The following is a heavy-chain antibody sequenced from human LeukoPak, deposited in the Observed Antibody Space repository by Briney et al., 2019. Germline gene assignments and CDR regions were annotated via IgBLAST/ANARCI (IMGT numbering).Heavy chain of an antibody. J-gene: IGHJ6*03. Sequence: SETLPLTCAVYGGSFSGYYWSWIRQPPGKGLEWIGEINHSGSTNYNPSLKSRVTISVDTSKNQFSLKLSSVTAADTAVYYCARGGGIAAAGRKYYYYYMDVWGKGTTFTVSS. CDR2: INHSGST. D-gene: IGHD6-13*01. CDR3: ARGGGIAAAGRKYYYYYMDV. V-gene: IGHV4-34*01. CDR1: GGSFSGYY.